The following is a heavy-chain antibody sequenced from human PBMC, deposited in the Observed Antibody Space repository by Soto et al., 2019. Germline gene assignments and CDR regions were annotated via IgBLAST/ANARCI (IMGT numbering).Heavy chain of an antibody. Sequence: PSETLSLTCTVSGGSVSSGSYYWSWIRQPPGKGLEWIGYIYYSGSTNYNPSLKSRVTISVDTSKNQFSLKLSSVTAADTAVYYCATYCSSTSCYGNWFDPWGQGTLVTVSS. CDR3: ATYCSSTSCYGNWFDP. D-gene: IGHD2-2*01. V-gene: IGHV4-61*01. J-gene: IGHJ5*02. CDR1: GGSVSSGSYY. CDR2: IYYSGST.